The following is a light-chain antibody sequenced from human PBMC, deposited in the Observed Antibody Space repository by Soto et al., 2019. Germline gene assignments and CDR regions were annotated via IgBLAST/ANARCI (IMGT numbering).Light chain of an antibody. CDR3: ATWDDSLNGLYV. CDR1: SSNIGSNT. V-gene: IGLV1-44*01. Sequence: QSVLTQPPSTSGTAGQGVTISCSGSSSNIGSNTVNWYQHLPGTAPKLLIYANNQRPSGVPYRFSGFKSGTSASLAISGLQSEDEADYYCATWDDSLNGLYVFVTGTKVTVL. J-gene: IGLJ1*01. CDR2: ANN.